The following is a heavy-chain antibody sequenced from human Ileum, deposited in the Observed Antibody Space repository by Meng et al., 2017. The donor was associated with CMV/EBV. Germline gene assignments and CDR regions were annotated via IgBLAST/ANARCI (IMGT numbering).Heavy chain of an antibody. CDR1: GASISSDNSH. D-gene: IGHD2-21*01. J-gene: IGHJ4*02. Sequence: AELQGSGPGIARPSRPLSLTCSVSGASISSDNSHWSWIRQPAGKGLEWIGQRHKNGNDNYNASLKSRVTISIDTSKNQFSLTLTSVTAADTAVYYCAIYYGGVGGRGYWAQGTLVTVSS. CDR2: RHKNGND. CDR3: AIYYGGVGGRGY. V-gene: IGHV4-61*09.